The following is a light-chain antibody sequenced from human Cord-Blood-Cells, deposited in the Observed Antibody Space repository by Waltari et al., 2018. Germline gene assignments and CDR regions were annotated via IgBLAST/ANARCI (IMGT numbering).Light chain of an antibody. Sequence: QSALTQPASVSGSPGQSITISCTGTSSDVGSYNLVSWYQQHPGKAPKLMIYEGSKPPSGVFNPFSGSKSGNPASLTISGLQAEDEADYYCCSYAGSSTVVFGGGTKLTVL. V-gene: IGLV2-23*01. CDR3: CSYAGSSTVV. CDR1: SSDVGSYNL. J-gene: IGLJ2*01. CDR2: EGS.